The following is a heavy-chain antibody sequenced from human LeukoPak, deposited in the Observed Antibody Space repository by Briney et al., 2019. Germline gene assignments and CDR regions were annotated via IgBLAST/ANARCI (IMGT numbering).Heavy chain of an antibody. CDR1: GGSLSGCY. CDR3: ARGIGIVATIGRFRHYGMDV. J-gene: IGHJ6*02. V-gene: IGHV4-34*01. D-gene: IGHD5-12*01. Sequence: PETLSLTCAVYGGSLSGCYWSWIRQPPGKGLEWIGEINHSGSTNYNLSLTSRVTISVDPSKSQFSLKLSYVTAADTAVYYCARGIGIVATIGRFRHYGMDVWGQGTTVTVSS. CDR2: INHSGST.